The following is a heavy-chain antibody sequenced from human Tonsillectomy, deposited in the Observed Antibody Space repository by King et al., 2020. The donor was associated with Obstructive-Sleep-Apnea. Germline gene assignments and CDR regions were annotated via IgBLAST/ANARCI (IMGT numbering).Heavy chain of an antibody. J-gene: IGHJ6*02. CDR2: IYSGGST. Sequence: QLVQSGGGLVQPGGSLRLSCAASGFTVSSNYMSWVRQAPGKGLEWVSVIYSGGSTYYADSVKGRFTISRDNFKNTLYLQMNSLRAEDTAVYYCASSSSWYYYGMDVWGQGTTVTVSS. CDR1: GFTVSSNY. V-gene: IGHV3-66*01. D-gene: IGHD6-13*01. CDR3: ASSSSWYYYGMDV.